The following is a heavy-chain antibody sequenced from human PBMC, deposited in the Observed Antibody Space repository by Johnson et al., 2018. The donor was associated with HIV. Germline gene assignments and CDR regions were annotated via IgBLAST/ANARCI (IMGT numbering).Heavy chain of an antibody. Sequence: QVQLVESGGGLVQPGGSLRLSCAASGFTFSSYDMHWVRQAPGKGLEWVAVLSYDGSNNYYADSVKGRFPISRDNSNNMLYLQMNSLRAEDTALYYCAKDSDYDTHWSAFDIWGQGTMVTVSS. CDR3: AKDSDYDTHWSAFDI. V-gene: IGHV3-30*18. D-gene: IGHD3-22*01. CDR1: GFTFSSYD. CDR2: LSYDGSNN. J-gene: IGHJ3*02.